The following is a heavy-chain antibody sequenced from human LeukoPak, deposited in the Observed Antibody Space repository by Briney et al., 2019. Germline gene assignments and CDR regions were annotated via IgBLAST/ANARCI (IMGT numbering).Heavy chain of an antibody. CDR2: ISGSWSTI. D-gene: IGHD5-18*01. CDR3: ARVRSGYSHENYFDY. V-gene: IGHV3-48*03. J-gene: IGHJ4*02. Sequence: GGSRRLSCAASGFTFSNYEMNWVRQAPGKGLEWVSYISGSWSTIYYADSVMGRFTISSDNAKDPLYLQMNSLRDEDTAVYYCARVRSGYSHENYFDYWGQGTLVTVSS. CDR1: GFTFSNYE.